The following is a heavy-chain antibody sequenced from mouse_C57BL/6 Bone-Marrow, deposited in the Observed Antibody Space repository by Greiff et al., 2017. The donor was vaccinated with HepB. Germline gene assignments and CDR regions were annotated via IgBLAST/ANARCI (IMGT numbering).Heavy chain of an antibody. CDR2: ISYDGSN. CDR1: GYSITSGYY. D-gene: IGHD2-3*01. Sequence: EVQLVESGPGLVKPSQSLSLTCSVTGYSITSGYYWNWIRQFPGNKLEWMGYISYDGSNNYNPSLKNRISITRDTSKNQFFLKLNSVTTEDTATYYCARGDDGYPYYAMDYWGQGTSVTVSS. CDR3: ARGDDGYPYYAMDY. V-gene: IGHV3-6*01. J-gene: IGHJ4*01.